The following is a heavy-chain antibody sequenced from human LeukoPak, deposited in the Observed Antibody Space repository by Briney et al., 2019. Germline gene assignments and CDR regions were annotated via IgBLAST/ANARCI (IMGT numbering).Heavy chain of an antibody. D-gene: IGHD3-22*01. CDR3: ARVPLGITMIVGDDAFDI. J-gene: IGHJ3*02. Sequence: ASVKVSCKASGYTFTSYGISWVRQAPGQGLEWMGWISAYNGNTNYAQKLQGRVTMTTDTSTSTAYMELRSLRSDDTAVYYCARVPLGITMIVGDDAFDIWGQGTMVTVSS. CDR1: GYTFTSYG. CDR2: ISAYNGNT. V-gene: IGHV1-18*01.